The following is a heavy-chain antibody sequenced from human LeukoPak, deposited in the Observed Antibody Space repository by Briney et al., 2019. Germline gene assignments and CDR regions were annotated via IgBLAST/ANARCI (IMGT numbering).Heavy chain of an antibody. J-gene: IGHJ6*03. CDR1: GFTLSSYA. V-gene: IGHV3-23*01. Sequence: PGGSLRLSCAASGFTLSSYAMSWVRQAPGKGLEWVSAISDTGNTYHADSVKGRFTISRDNSKKTLYLQMNSLRAEDTAIYYCAGLLFSYYYYMDVWGKGTTVTVS. D-gene: IGHD2-21*02. CDR3: AGLLFSYYYYMDV. CDR2: ISDTGNT.